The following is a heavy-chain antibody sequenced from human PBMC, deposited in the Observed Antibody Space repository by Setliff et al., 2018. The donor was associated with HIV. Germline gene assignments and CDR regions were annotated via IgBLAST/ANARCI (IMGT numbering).Heavy chain of an antibody. CDR2: INAGNGKI. Sequence: GASVKVPCKASGYTFTSYAVHWVRQAPGQRLEWMGWINAGNGKIKYSQKFQGRVTITRDTSASTAYMELSSLRSEDTAVYYCARVWFGETIFDYWGQGTLVTVSS. D-gene: IGHD3-10*01. J-gene: IGHJ4*02. CDR1: GYTFTSYA. CDR3: ARVWFGETIFDY. V-gene: IGHV1-3*01.